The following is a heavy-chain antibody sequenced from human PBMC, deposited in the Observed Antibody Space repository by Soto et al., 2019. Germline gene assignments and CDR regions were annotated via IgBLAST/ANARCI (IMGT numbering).Heavy chain of an antibody. D-gene: IGHD3-10*01. Sequence: SETLSLTCAVSGGSISSSNWWSWVRQPPGKGLEWIGEIYHSGSTNYNPSLKSRVTISVDKSKNQFSLKLSSVTAADTAVYYCARDRVGFAELSWWFDPWGQGTLVTVS. CDR2: IYHSGST. CDR3: ARDRVGFAELSWWFDP. V-gene: IGHV4-4*02. CDR1: GGSISSSNW. J-gene: IGHJ5*02.